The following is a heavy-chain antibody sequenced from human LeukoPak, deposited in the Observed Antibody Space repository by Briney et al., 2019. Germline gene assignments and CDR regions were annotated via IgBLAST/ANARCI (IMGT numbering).Heavy chain of an antibody. CDR3: ARDSDSSGYYYFDY. V-gene: IGHV3-66*01. D-gene: IGHD3-22*01. J-gene: IGHJ4*02. CDR2: IYSGGST. Sequence: GGSLRLSCAAPGFTVSSNYMSWVRQAPGKGLEWVSVIYSGGSTYYADSVRGRFTISRDNSKNTLYLQMSSLRAEDTAVYYCARDSDSSGYYYFDYWGQGTLVTVSS. CDR1: GFTVSSNY.